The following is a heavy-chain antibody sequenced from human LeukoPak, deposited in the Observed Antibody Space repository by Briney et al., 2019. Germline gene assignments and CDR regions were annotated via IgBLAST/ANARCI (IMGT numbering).Heavy chain of an antibody. CDR2: IHHSGSS. CDR1: GFSVSGDYY. V-gene: IGHV4-38-2*02. D-gene: IGHD1-26*01. Sequence: SETLSLTCSVSGFSVSGDYYWAWIRQPPGEALEWIGNIHHSGSSFYNPSLKSRVTLSVDTSKNQVSLKLNSVTAADTAVYYCARDPTELYYYYFYMDVWGKGTRVTVSS. CDR3: ARDPTELYYYYFYMDV. J-gene: IGHJ6*03.